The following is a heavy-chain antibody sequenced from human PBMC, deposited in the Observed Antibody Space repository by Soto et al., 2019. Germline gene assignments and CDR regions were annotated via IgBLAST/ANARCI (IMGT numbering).Heavy chain of an antibody. J-gene: IGHJ5*02. CDR2: IYPGDSDT. D-gene: IGHD6-19*01. CDR1: GYSFTSYW. CDR3: ARNTPPAVAEQYWFDP. V-gene: IGHV5-51*01. Sequence: PGESLKISCKGSGYSFTSYWIGRVRQMPGKGLEWMGIIYPGDSDTRYSPSFQGQVTISADKSISTAYLQWSSLKASDTAMYYCARNTPPAVAEQYWFDPWGQGTLVTVSS.